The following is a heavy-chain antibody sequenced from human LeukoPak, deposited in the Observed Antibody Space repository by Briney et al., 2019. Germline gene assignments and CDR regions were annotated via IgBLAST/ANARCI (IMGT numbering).Heavy chain of an antibody. J-gene: IGHJ3*01. D-gene: IGHD2-2*01. V-gene: IGHV3-15*01. CDR3: TTSQQLLNYAYDF. CDR2: IKTQIDGGTT. Sequence: GGSLRLSCAPSGFTFNIAWMTWVRQAPGKWLEWVGRIKTQIDGGTTDYAAPVKGRFTISRDDSKNTLYLQMNSLKTEDTGLYYCTTSQQLLNYAYDFWGQGTMVTVSS. CDR1: GFTFNIAW.